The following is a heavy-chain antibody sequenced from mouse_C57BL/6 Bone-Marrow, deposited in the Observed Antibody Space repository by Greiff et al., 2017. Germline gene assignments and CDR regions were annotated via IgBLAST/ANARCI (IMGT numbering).Heavy chain of an antibody. CDR1: GYTFTDYY. J-gene: IGHJ3*01. CDR3: ARKGREFAY. V-gene: IGHV1-76*01. CDR2: IYPRSGNT. Sequence: VQLQQSGAELVRPGASVKLSCKASGYTFTDYYINWVKQRPGQGLEWIGEIYPRSGNTYYNEKFKGKATLTADKSSSTAYMELRSLTSEDSAVYFCARKGREFAYWGQGTLVTVSA.